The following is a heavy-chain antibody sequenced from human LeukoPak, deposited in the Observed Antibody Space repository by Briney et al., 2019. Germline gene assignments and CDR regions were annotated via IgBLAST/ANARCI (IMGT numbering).Heavy chain of an antibody. CDR3: TRAKSENQLFRSNVKDY. D-gene: IGHD2-2*01. J-gene: IGHJ4*02. CDR1: GFTFNNYY. Sequence: PSESLTLSCTASGFTFNNYYMNWIRQAQAPGLELDSISSGRSSDITYAVSVKGRFTVSRDNARKSLYLQMNSLRAEAAAVYYCTRAKSENQLFRSNVKDYWGQGALVTVSS. CDR2: SSGRSSDI. V-gene: IGHV3-11*05.